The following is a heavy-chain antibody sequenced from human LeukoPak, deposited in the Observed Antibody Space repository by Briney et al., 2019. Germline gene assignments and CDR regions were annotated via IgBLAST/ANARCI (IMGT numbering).Heavy chain of an antibody. CDR2: ISYDGSNK. D-gene: IGHD6-6*01. Sequence: AGGSLRLSCAASGFTFSSYGMHWVRQAPGKGLEWVAVISYDGSNKYYADSVKGRFTISRDNSKNTLYLQMNSLRSEDTAVYYCARGRPRYYYGMDVWGQGTTVTVSS. V-gene: IGHV3-30*03. CDR3: ARGRPRYYYGMDV. CDR1: GFTFSSYG. J-gene: IGHJ6*02.